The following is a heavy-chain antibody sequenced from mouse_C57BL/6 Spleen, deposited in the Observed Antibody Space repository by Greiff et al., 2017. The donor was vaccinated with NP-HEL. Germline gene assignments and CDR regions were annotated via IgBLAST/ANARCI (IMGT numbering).Heavy chain of an antibody. V-gene: IGHV3-6*01. Sequence: EVKLMESGPGLVKPSQSLSLTCSVTGYSITSGYYWNWIRQFPGNKLEWMGYISYDGSNNYNPSLKNRISITRDTSKNQFFLKLNSVTTEDTATYYCARESYDYDFDYWGQGTTLTVSS. J-gene: IGHJ2*01. D-gene: IGHD2-4*01. CDR3: ARESYDYDFDY. CDR1: GYSITSGYY. CDR2: ISYDGSN.